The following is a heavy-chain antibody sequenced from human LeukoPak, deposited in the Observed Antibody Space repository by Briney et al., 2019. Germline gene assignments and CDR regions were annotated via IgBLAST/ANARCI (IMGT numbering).Heavy chain of an antibody. J-gene: IGHJ6*02. CDR3: ARAPGAIAAAYGMDV. D-gene: IGHD6-13*01. Sequence: TGGSLRLSCAASGFTFSSYWMSWVRQAPGKGLEWVANIKQDGSEKYYVDSVKGRFTISRDNAKNSLYLQMNSLRAEDTAVYYCARAPGAIAAAYGMDVWGQGTTVTVSS. CDR2: IKQDGSEK. CDR1: GFTFSSYW. V-gene: IGHV3-7*01.